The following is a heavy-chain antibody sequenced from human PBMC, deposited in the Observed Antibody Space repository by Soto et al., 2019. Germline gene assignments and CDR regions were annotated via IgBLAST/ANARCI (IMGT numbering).Heavy chain of an antibody. CDR1: GFTVSSNY. V-gene: IGHV3-66*01. D-gene: IGHD3-3*01. CDR2: IYSGGST. CDR3: ASGPPRRTIGDLDS. J-gene: IGHJ4*02. Sequence: GGSLRLSCAASGFTVSSNYMSWVRQAPGKGLEWLSVIYSGGSTYYVDSVRGRFTISRDNSKNTLYLQMNSLRAEDTAVYYCASGPPRRTIGDLDSWGQGTLGTVSS.